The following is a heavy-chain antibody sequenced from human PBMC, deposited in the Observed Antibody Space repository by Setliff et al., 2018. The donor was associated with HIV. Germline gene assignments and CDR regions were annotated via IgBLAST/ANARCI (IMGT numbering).Heavy chain of an antibody. CDR1: GDSLRRHY. J-gene: IGHJ4*02. D-gene: IGHD5-12*01. CDR2: LYDSGPA. Sequence: SETLSLTCDVSGDSLRRHYWSWMRQPPGRRPQWVGYLYDSGPANYNPSLMGRVSMSLDTSKNQFSLRLTSVIPADTAVYYCATDGIGGWLRPMPDYWGQGTQVTVSS. CDR3: ATDGIGGWLRPMPDY. V-gene: IGHV4-59*11.